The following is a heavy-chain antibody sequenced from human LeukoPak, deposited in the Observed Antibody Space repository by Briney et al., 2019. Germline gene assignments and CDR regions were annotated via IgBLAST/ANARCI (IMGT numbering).Heavy chain of an antibody. CDR1: GFTFSTYA. CDR2: ISYDGSTK. D-gene: IGHD3-10*01. V-gene: IGHV3-30*04. Sequence: GGSLRLSCAASGFTFSTYALHWVRQAPGKGLEWVAVISYDGSTKYYADSVKGRFIISRDNFKDTVFLQLNSLRPEDTAVYYCARDEFRRPNDYWGQGTLVTVSS. J-gene: IGHJ4*02. CDR3: ARDEFRRPNDY.